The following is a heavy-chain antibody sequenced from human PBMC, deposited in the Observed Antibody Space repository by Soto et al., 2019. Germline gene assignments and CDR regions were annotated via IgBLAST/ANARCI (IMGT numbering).Heavy chain of an antibody. Sequence: GGSLRLSCAASGFTFSSYAMSWVRQAPGKGLEWVSSISTTSTYTHYADSLKGRFTISRDNAKKLLYLQMDSLRAEDTAVYYCARDDGLSSTNVKAFDIWGQGTKVTVSS. D-gene: IGHD2-2*01. J-gene: IGHJ3*02. CDR3: ARDDGLSSTNVKAFDI. CDR2: ISTTSTYT. CDR1: GFTFSSYA. V-gene: IGHV3-21*01.